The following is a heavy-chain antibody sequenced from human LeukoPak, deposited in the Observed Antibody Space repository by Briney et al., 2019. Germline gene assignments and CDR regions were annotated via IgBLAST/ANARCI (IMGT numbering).Heavy chain of an antibody. CDR2: INSDGIST. Sequence: GGSLRLSCAASGFTFSSYWMHSVRQAPGKGLVWVSRINSDGISTSYADSVKGRFTISRDNAKNTLYLQMNSLRAEDTAVYYCASDYGSGSWGSYYYYMDVWGKGTTVTVSS. CDR1: GFTFSSYW. CDR3: ASDYGSGSWGSYYYYMDV. D-gene: IGHD3-10*01. V-gene: IGHV3-74*01. J-gene: IGHJ6*03.